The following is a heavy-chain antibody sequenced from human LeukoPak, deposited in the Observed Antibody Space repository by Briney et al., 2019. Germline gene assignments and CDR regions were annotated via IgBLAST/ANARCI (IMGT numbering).Heavy chain of an antibody. J-gene: IGHJ4*02. CDR3: ARGPFDY. Sequence: SETLSLTCTVSGGSISSYYWSWIRQPPGKGLEWIGYIYYSGSTNYNPSLKSRVTISVDTSKNQFSLKLSSVTAADTAVYYCARGPFDYWGQGTLVTVSS. V-gene: IGHV4-59*01. CDR1: GGSISSYY. CDR2: IYYSGST.